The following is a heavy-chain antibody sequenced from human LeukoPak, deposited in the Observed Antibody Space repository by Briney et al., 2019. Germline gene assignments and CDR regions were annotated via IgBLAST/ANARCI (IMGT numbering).Heavy chain of an antibody. V-gene: IGHV3-21*04. CDR2: ISSSSSYI. Sequence: PGGSLRLSCAASGFTFSSYSMNWVRQAPGKGLEWVSSISSSSSYIYYADSVKGRFTISRDNSKNTLYLQMNSLRAEDTAVYYCAKEGRIAAAGTVPLDYWGQGTLVTVSS. CDR3: AKEGRIAAAGTVPLDY. J-gene: IGHJ4*02. D-gene: IGHD6-13*01. CDR1: GFTFSSYS.